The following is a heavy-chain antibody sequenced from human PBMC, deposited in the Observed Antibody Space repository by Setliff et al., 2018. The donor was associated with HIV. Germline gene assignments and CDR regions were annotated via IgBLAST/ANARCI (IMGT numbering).Heavy chain of an antibody. D-gene: IGHD6-19*01. Sequence: ASVKVSCKASGYTFTSYAIHWVRRAPGQRLEWMGWINADNGDTRYSQKFQGRVTITRDTSATTAYMELSSLRSEDTAAYYCANFRGSSGWGFDYWGQGTLVTVSS. CDR3: ANFRGSSGWGFDY. J-gene: IGHJ4*02. CDR1: GYTFTSYA. V-gene: IGHV1-3*01. CDR2: INADNGDT.